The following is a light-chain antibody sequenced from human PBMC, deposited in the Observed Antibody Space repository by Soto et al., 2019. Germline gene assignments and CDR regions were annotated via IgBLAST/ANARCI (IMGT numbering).Light chain of an antibody. J-gene: IGKJ2*01. CDR2: GAS. CDR3: QQYNNWPPMYT. V-gene: IGKV3-15*01. Sequence: EIVMTHSPATLSVSPGERATLSCRASQSVSSNLAWYQQKPGQAPRLLIYGASTRATGIPARFSGSGSGTEFTLTISSLQSEDFAVYYCQQYNNWPPMYTFGQGTK. CDR1: QSVSSN.